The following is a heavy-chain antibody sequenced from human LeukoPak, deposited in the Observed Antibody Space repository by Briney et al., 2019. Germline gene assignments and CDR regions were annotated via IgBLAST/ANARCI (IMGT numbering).Heavy chain of an antibody. D-gene: IGHD6-13*01. J-gene: IGHJ6*02. V-gene: IGHV3-30-3*01. CDR1: GFTFSSYA. Sequence: GGSLRLSCAASGFTFSSYAMQWVRQAPGKGVEWVAAISYDGSNKYYADSVKGRFTISRDKSKNTLSLQLNSLRAEDTAVYYCVRDGPAAAGYGYYYYGMDVWGQGTTVTVSS. CDR2: ISYDGSNK. CDR3: VRDGPAAAGYGYYYYGMDV.